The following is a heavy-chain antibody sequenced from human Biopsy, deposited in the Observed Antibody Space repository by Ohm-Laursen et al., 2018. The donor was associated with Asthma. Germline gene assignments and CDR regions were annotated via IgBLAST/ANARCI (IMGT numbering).Heavy chain of an antibody. V-gene: IGHV3-30-3*01. Sequence: SLRLSCAASGFTFSTYAMHWVRQAPGKGLEWVAVISYDGSNKYYADSVKGRFTISRDDSKNTLYLQMNSLRGDDTAVYYCARDMNRDGWYFDYWGQGTLVTVSS. CDR3: ARDMNRDGWYFDY. J-gene: IGHJ4*02. D-gene: IGHD5-24*01. CDR1: GFTFSTYA. CDR2: ISYDGSNK.